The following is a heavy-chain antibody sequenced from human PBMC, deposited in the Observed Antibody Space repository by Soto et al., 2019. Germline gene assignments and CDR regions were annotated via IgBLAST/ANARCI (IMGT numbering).Heavy chain of an antibody. CDR3: AKTRSAAATRWYFDN. CDR2: MSGSGGDK. J-gene: IGHJ4*02. D-gene: IGHD6-13*01. V-gene: IGHV3-23*01. Sequence: EVQLLESGGGLVQPGGSLRLSCAASGFIFSSYAITWVRQAPGKGLEWVSAMSGSGGDKHYADSVKGRFTISRDNSENTVYLQMNSLRAEDTAVYYCAKTRSAAATRWYFDNWGQGTLVTVSS. CDR1: GFIFSSYA.